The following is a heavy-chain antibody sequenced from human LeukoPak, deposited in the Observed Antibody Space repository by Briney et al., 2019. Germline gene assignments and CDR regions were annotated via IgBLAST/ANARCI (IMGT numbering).Heavy chain of an antibody. CDR3: ARDHDCSGGSCYPYRGYYYGMDV. V-gene: IGHV3-48*03. CDR2: ISGSGSTI. D-gene: IGHD2-15*01. Sequence: GGSLRLSCAASGFTFSSYEMNWVRQAPEKGLEWVSYISGSGSTIYYADSVKGRFTISRDNAKNSLYLQMNSLRAEDTAVYYCARDHDCSGGSCYPYRGYYYGMDVWGQGTTVTVSS. J-gene: IGHJ6*02. CDR1: GFTFSSYE.